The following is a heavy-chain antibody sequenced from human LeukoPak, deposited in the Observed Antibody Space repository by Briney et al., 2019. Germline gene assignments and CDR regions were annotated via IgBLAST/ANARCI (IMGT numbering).Heavy chain of an antibody. CDR1: GYSFTSYW. J-gene: IGHJ6*03. D-gene: IGHD6-6*01. V-gene: IGHV5-51*01. CDR3: ARHPSIAARPGYYYYMDV. CDR2: IYPGDSDT. Sequence: GESLKISCKGSGYSFTSYWIGWVRQMPGKGLEWMGIIYPGDSDTRYRPSFQGQVTISADKSISTAYLQWSSLKASDTAMYYCARHPSIAARPGYYYYMDVWGKGTTVTVSS.